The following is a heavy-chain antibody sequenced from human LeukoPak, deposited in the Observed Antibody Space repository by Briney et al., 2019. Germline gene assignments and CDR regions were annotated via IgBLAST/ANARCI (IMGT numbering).Heavy chain of an antibody. CDR1: GGSISSSSYY. V-gene: IGHV4-39*07. D-gene: IGHD6-13*01. CDR3: ARESQQLATYYFDY. Sequence: PSETLSLTCTVSGGSISSSSYYWGWIRQPPGKGLEWIGSIYYSGSTYYNPSLKSRVTISVDTSKNQFSLKLSSVTAADTAVYYCARESQQLATYYFDYWGQGTLVTVSS. J-gene: IGHJ4*02. CDR2: IYYSGST.